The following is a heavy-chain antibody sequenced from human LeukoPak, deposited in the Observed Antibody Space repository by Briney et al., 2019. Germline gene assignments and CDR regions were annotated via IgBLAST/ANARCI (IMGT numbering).Heavy chain of an antibody. V-gene: IGHV3-21*01. CDR2: ISSSSSYI. CDR1: GFTFSSYS. D-gene: IGHD2-21*01. CDR3: ARAPPYCGGDCYDY. Sequence: SGGSLRLSCAASGFTFSSYSMNWVRQAPGKGLEWVSSISSSSSYIYYADSVKGRFTISRDNAKNSLYLQMNSLRAEDTAVYYCARAPPYCGGDCYDYWGQGTLVTVSS. J-gene: IGHJ4*02.